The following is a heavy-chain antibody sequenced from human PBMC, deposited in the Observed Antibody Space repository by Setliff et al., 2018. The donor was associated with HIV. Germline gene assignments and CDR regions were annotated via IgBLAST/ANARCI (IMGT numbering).Heavy chain of an antibody. CDR2: MHTSGNT. CDR3: ARDQKGYSYGYFDS. V-gene: IGHV4-4*07. Sequence: PSETLSLTCTVSGGSISGFYWNWIRQSAGKGLQWIGRMHTSGNTNYNPSLKSRVTMSVDTSKNQFSLRLSSVTAADTAVYYCARDQKGYSYGYFDSWGQGTLVTVSS. CDR1: GGSISGFY. D-gene: IGHD5-18*01. J-gene: IGHJ4*02.